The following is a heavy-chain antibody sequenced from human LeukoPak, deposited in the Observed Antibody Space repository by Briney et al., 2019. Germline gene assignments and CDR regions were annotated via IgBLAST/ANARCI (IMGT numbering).Heavy chain of an antibody. CDR3: ARGERYYYDSSGYPMSSSWFDP. J-gene: IGHJ5*02. D-gene: IGHD3-22*01. CDR1: GGSISSYY. Sequence: SETLSLTCTVSGGSISSYYWSWIRQPPGKGLEWIGYIYYSGSTNYNPSLKSRVTISVDTSKNQFSLKLSSVTAADTAVYYCARGERYYYDSSGYPMSSSWFDPWGQGTLVTVSS. V-gene: IGHV4-59*01. CDR2: IYYSGST.